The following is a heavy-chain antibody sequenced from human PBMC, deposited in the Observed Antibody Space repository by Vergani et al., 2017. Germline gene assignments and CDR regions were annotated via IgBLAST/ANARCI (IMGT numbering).Heavy chain of an antibody. Sequence: EVQLVQSGAEVKKPGESLKISCKGSGYSFTSYWIGWVRQMPGKGLEWMGIIYTGDSDTRYSPSFQGQVTISADKSISTAYLQWSSLKASDTAMYYCARRGYYYGSGSPSYYYYMDVWGKGTTVTVSS. D-gene: IGHD3-10*01. V-gene: IGHV5-51*03. CDR2: IYTGDSDT. CDR1: GYSFTSYW. CDR3: ARRGYYYGSGSPSYYYYMDV. J-gene: IGHJ6*03.